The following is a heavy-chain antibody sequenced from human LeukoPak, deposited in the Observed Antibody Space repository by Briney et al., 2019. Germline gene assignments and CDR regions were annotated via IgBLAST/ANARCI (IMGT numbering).Heavy chain of an antibody. V-gene: IGHV1-46*01. Sequence: ASVKVSCKASGYTFTSYYMLWVRLAPGQGLEWMGIINPSGGSTSYAQKFQGRVTMTRDTSTSTVYMELSSLRSEDTAVYYCARDLRGHYGSGSYIGYWGQGTPVTVSS. CDR3: ARDLRGHYGSGSYIGY. CDR2: INPSGGST. D-gene: IGHD3-10*01. J-gene: IGHJ4*02. CDR1: GYTFTSYY.